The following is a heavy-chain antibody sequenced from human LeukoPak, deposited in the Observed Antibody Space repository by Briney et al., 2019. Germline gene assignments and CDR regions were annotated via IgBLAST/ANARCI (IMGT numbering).Heavy chain of an antibody. CDR1: GYTLTELS. V-gene: IGHV1-24*01. D-gene: IGHD2-21*02. CDR2: FDPEDGET. J-gene: IGHJ4*02. CDR3: ARLYCGGDCYYDY. Sequence: ASVKVSCTVSGYTLTELSMHWVRQAPGKGLEWMGGFDPEDGETIYAQKFQGRVTITRDTSASTAYMELSSLRSEDMAVYYCARLYCGGDCYYDYWGQGTLVTVSS.